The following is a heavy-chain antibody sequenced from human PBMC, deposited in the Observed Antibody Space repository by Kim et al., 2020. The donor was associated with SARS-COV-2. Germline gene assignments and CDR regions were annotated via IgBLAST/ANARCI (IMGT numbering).Heavy chain of an antibody. CDR1: GFSFNLFP. J-gene: IGHJ1*01. CDR2: VSHDGKNK. CDR3: ARVQESGWSPRYPRPVWGFFDT. Sequence: GGSLRLSCAASGFSFNLFPLNWIRQAPGRGLEWVAVVSHDGKNKYYADSVKGRFTISRDNSLETVYLQMNNLRSDDTAVYHCARVQESGWSPRYPRPVWGFFDTWGQGALVTVSS. D-gene: IGHD3-9*01. V-gene: IGHV3-30*04.